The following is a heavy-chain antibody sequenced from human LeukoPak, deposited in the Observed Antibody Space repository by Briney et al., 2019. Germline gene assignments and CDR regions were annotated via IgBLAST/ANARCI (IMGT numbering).Heavy chain of an antibody. CDR1: GFTVGSNY. CDR3: ARDWLQGGYSSSWLPPYYYYYGMDV. Sequence: GGSLRLSCAASGFTVGSNYMSWVRQAPGKGLEWVSVIYSGGSTYYADSVKGRFTISRDNSKNTLYLQMNSLRAEDTAVYYCARDWLQGGYSSSWLPPYYYYYGMDVWGQGTTVTVSS. D-gene: IGHD6-13*01. J-gene: IGHJ6*02. CDR2: IYSGGST. V-gene: IGHV3-66*01.